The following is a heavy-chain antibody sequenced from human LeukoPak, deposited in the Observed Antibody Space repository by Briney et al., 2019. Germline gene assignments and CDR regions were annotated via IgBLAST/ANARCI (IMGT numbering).Heavy chain of an antibody. CDR1: GFTFSSYG. CDR2: ISYDGSNK. J-gene: IGHJ4*02. D-gene: IGHD6-13*01. CDR3: AKDLGSSWPYFDY. V-gene: IGHV3-30*18. Sequence: GSLRLSCAASGFTFSSYGMHWVRQAPGKGLEWVAVISYDGSNKYYADSVKGRFTISRDNSKNTLYLQMNSLRAEDTAVYYCAKDLGSSWPYFDYWGQGTLVTVSS.